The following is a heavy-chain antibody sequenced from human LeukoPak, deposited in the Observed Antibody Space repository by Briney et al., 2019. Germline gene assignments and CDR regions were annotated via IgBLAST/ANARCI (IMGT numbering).Heavy chain of an antibody. CDR1: GYTFTSYG. CDR3: ARDRGVGIAAAGIEA. CDR2: ISAYNGNT. Sequence: ASVKVSCKASGYTFTSYGISWVRQAPGQGLEWMGWISAYNGNTNYAQKLQGRVTMTTDTSTSTAHMELRSLGSDDTAVYYCARDRGVGIAAAGIEAWGQGTLVTVSS. D-gene: IGHD6-13*01. J-gene: IGHJ5*02. V-gene: IGHV1-18*01.